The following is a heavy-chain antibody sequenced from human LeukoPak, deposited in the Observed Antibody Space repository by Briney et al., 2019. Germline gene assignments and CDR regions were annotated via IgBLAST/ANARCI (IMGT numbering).Heavy chain of an antibody. Sequence: ASVKVSCKASGYTFTSYGISWVRQAPGQGPEWMGRISAYNGNTNYAQKLQGRVTMTRDTSSSTAYMELGSLRSDDTAVYYCARDGNSGGWYGDYWGQGTLVTVSS. J-gene: IGHJ4*02. CDR2: ISAYNGNT. D-gene: IGHD6-19*01. CDR3: ARDGNSGGWYGDY. V-gene: IGHV1-18*01. CDR1: GYTFTSYG.